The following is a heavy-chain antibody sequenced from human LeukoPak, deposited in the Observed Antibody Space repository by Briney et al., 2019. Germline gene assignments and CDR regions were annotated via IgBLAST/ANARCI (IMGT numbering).Heavy chain of an antibody. D-gene: IGHD3-3*01. CDR1: GYSVSSNYY. CDR2: DYHGRTT. V-gene: IGHV4-38-2*01. J-gene: IGHJ4*02. Sequence: KPSETLSLTCAVSGYSVSSNYYRGCLRQPPGKLLWWIGIDYHGRTTYYNPSIKSRVSISVDTPQHKFSLKLNSVTAADTAVYFCARAWYSDFWGSRHARFDYWGQGTLLTVSS. CDR3: ARAWYSDFWGSRHARFDY.